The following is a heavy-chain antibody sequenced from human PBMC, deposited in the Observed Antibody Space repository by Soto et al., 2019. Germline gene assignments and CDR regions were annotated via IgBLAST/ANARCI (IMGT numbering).Heavy chain of an antibody. J-gene: IGHJ5*02. CDR1: GFTFRNFG. CDR3: AKLPWEVAAS. CDR2: IWYDGSNK. D-gene: IGHD1-26*01. Sequence: GGSLRLSCSASGFTFRNFGFHWVRQAPGKGLEWVALIWYDGSNKCYAESLKGRVTISRDNSRNTVYLQMKSLGFEDTAVYYCAKLPWEVAASWGQGTLVTVSS. V-gene: IGHV3-33*03.